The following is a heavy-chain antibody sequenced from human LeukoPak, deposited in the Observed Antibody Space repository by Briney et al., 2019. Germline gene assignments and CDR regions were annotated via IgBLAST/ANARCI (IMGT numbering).Heavy chain of an antibody. J-gene: IGHJ4*02. CDR3: GRDFRDSLDY. CDR2: INPNSGGT. V-gene: IGHV1-2*02. Sequence: ASVKVSCKASEYSLTGYYLHWVRQAPGQGLEWMGWINPNSGGTNCPQRFQGRVTMTRDTSISTAYMELSRLRSDDTAVYYCGRDFRDSLDYWGQGTLVTVSS. CDR1: EYSLTGYY.